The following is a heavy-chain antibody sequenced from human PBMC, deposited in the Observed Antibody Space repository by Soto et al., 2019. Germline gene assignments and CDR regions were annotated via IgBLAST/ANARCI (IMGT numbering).Heavy chain of an antibody. CDR1: GFTFSSYS. J-gene: IGHJ4*02. CDR3: ARVSDSRLYGDQIYYFDY. Sequence: GGSLRLSCAASGFTFSSYSMNWVRQAPGKGLEWVSYISSSSSTIYYADSVKGRFTISRDNAKNSLYLQMNSLRAEDTAVYYCARVSDSRLYGDQIYYFDYWGQGTLVTVSS. V-gene: IGHV3-48*01. D-gene: IGHD4-17*01. CDR2: ISSSSSTI.